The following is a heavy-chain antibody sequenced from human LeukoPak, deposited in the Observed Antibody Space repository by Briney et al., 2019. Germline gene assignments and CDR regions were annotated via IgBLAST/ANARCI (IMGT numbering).Heavy chain of an antibody. Sequence: GGSLRLSCAASGFTFSSYAMSWVRQAPGKGLEWVSAISGSGGTTYYADSVKGRFTISRVNSKNTLYLQMNSLRAEDTAVYYCAKGYEYYYDSSGYYYVGGDYWGQGTLVTVSS. J-gene: IGHJ4*02. CDR2: ISGSGGTT. D-gene: IGHD3-22*01. V-gene: IGHV3-23*01. CDR3: AKGYEYYYDSSGYYYVGGDY. CDR1: GFTFSSYA.